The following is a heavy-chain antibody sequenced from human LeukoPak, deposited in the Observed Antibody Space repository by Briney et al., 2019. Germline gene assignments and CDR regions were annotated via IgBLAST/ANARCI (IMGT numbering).Heavy chain of an antibody. J-gene: IGHJ4*02. V-gene: IGHV1-8*02. D-gene: IGHD3-10*01. CDR2: MNPNSGNT. CDR1: RYTFTGYY. CDR3: ATDSVANYFGSS. Sequence: GASVKVSCKASRYTFTGYYMHWVRQAPGQGLEWTGWMNPNSGNTGYAQKFQGRVTMTRNTSISTAYMELSSLKSEDTAVYYCATDSVANYFGSSWGQGTLVTVSS.